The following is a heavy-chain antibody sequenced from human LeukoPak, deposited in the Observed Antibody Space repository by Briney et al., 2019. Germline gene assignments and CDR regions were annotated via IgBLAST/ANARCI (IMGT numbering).Heavy chain of an antibody. D-gene: IGHD2-2*01. J-gene: IGHJ4*02. V-gene: IGHV1-2*02. CDR2: INPNSGGT. Sequence: ASVKVSCKASGYTFTGYYIHWVRQAPGQGLEWMGWINPNSGGTNYAQKFQGRVTMTRDTSISTAYMELNRLRSDDTAIYYCATFSRYCSSTSCPPSHYYFDYWGQGTLVTVSS. CDR1: GYTFTGYY. CDR3: ATFSRYCSSTSCPPSHYYFDY.